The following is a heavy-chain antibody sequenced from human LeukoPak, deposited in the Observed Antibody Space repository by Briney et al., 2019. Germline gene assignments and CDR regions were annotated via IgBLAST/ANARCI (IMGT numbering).Heavy chain of an antibody. V-gene: IGHV3-23*01. CDR1: GFTFSSYA. J-gene: IGHJ4*02. CDR3: AKGRRDAYNFDFDY. Sequence: GGSLRLSCAASGFTFSSYAMSWVRQAPGKGLEWVSAISGSGGSTYYADSVKGRFTISRDNSKNTLYLQMNSLRAEDTALYYCAKGRRDAYNFDFDYWGQGTLVTVSS. CDR2: ISGSGGST. D-gene: IGHD5-24*01.